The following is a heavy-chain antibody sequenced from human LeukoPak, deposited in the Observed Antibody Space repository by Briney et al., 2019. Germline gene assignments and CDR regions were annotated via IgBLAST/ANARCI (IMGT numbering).Heavy chain of an antibody. CDR2: INHSGST. V-gene: IGHV4-34*01. CDR3: ARDSGSGWPNDAFDI. Sequence: PSETLCLTCAVYGGYFSGYYWSWIRQPPGKGLEWIGEINHSGSTNYNPSLKSRVTISVDTSKNQFSLKLSSVTAADTAVYYCARDSGSGWPNDAFDIWGQGTMVTVSS. CDR1: GGYFSGYY. D-gene: IGHD6-19*01. J-gene: IGHJ3*02.